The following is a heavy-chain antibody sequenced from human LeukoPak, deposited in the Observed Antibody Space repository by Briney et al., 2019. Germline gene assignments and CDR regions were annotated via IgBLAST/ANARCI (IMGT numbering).Heavy chain of an antibody. Sequence: PGGSLRLSCAASGFTFNDYWMSWVRQAPGKGLEWVASIKQDGGEKRHVDSVKGRFTISRDNTENSLYLQMNSLGAEDTALYYCARVRLANTPEFFQHWGQGTLVTVSS. CDR1: GFTFNDYW. D-gene: IGHD3-9*01. CDR3: ARVRLANTPEFFQH. J-gene: IGHJ1*01. CDR2: IKQDGGEK. V-gene: IGHV3-7*03.